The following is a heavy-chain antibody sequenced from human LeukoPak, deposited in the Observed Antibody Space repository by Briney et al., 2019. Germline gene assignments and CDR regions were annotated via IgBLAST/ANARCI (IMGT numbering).Heavy chain of an antibody. CDR1: GFTFTNHW. V-gene: IGHV3-7*03. J-gene: IGHJ4*02. CDR2: IREDGGHT. D-gene: IGHD6-13*01. CDR3: ARDRGSWYPKVFDY. Sequence: GGSLRLSCVTSGFTFTNHWMSWVRQAPGKGLEWVANIREDGGHTNYVDSVKGRFTISRDNAKNSLYLQMNSLRAEDTAVYYCARDRGSWYPKVFDYWGQGTLVTVSS.